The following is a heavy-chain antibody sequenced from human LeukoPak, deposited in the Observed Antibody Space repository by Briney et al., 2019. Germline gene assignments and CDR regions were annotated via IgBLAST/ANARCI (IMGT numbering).Heavy chain of an antibody. CDR1: GGSISSHY. V-gene: IGHV4-59*08. Sequence: SETLSLTCTVSGGSISSHYWTWIRQPPGKGLEWIGYIYNGRATNYNPSLRSRVTISVDTSKNQFSLRLNSVTAADTAVYFCARRNILTEGEAFDIWGQGTLVTVSS. J-gene: IGHJ3*02. CDR2: IYNGRAT. CDR3: ARRNILTEGEAFDI. D-gene: IGHD3-16*01.